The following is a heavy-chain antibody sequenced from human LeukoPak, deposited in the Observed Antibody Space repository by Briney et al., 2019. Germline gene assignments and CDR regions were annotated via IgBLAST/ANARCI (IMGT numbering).Heavy chain of an antibody. CDR2: IYYSGTT. CDR1: GGSISSHY. D-gene: IGHD3-10*01. V-gene: IGHV4-59*11. J-gene: IGHJ4*02. Sequence: SETLSLTCTVSGGSISSHYWSWFRQTPGERPEWIAFIYYSGTTNYNPSLMGRVTISVDTSKNQFSLKLSSVTAADTAVYYCASGDSGSFYIAYWGQGTLVTVSS. CDR3: ASGDSGSFYIAY.